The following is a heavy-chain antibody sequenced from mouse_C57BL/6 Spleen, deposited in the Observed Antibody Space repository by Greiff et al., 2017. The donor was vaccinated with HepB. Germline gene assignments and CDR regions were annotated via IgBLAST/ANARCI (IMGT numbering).Heavy chain of an antibody. D-gene: IGHD1-1*01. CDR1: GYTFTSYW. V-gene: IGHV1-55*01. J-gene: IGHJ1*03. CDR3: ARMGNYYGSSYDV. Sequence: VQLQQPGAELVKPGASVKMSCKASGYTFTSYWITWVKQRPGQGLEWIGDIYPGSGSTNYNEKFKSKATLTEDTSSSTAYMQLSSLTSEDSAVYYCARMGNYYGSSYDVWGTGTTVTVSS. CDR2: IYPGSGST.